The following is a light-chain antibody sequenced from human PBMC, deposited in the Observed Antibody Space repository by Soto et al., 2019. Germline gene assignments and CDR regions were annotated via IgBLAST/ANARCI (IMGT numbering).Light chain of an antibody. CDR3: RSDYSGGTALV. J-gene: IGLJ2*01. Sequence: QSVLTQPPSVSGAPGQTVTISCTGSSSNIGAGFDVHWYQQDPGTAPKLVLYSNTARPSGVSDRFSGSRSGYSGSLAITGGLPEDEDDDYCRSDYSGGTALVFGTGTKLTVL. CDR2: SNT. V-gene: IGLV1-40*01. CDR1: SSNIGAGFD.